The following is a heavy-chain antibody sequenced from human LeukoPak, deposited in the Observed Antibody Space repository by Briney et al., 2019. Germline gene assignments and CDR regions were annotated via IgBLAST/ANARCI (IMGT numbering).Heavy chain of an antibody. J-gene: IGHJ6*02. CDR1: GFTFSSYW. D-gene: IGHD3-9*01. CDR3: AREDILTGYYTGYYYYGMDV. Sequence: PGGSLGLSCAASGFTFSSYWMSWVRQAPGKGLEWVANIKQDGSEKYYVDSVKGRFTISRDNAKNSLYLQMNSLRAEDTAVYYCAREDILTGYYTGYYYYGMDVWGQGTTVTVSS. CDR2: IKQDGSEK. V-gene: IGHV3-7*03.